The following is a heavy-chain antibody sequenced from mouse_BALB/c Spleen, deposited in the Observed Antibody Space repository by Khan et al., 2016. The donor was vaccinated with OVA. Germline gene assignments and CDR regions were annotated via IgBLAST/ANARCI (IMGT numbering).Heavy chain of an antibody. Sequence: EVELVESGGGLVQPGGSLRLSCATSGFTFTDYYMNWVRQPPGKALEWLGFIRKKASGYTTEYRPSVTGRFTISRDNSQRILYLHMNTMRAEDSATYFWARVGCGYGFAYWGQGTLVTVSA. D-gene: IGHD3-3*01. V-gene: IGHV7-3*02. CDR1: GFTFTDYY. CDR3: ARVGCGYGFAY. J-gene: IGHJ3*01. CDR2: IRKKASGYTT.